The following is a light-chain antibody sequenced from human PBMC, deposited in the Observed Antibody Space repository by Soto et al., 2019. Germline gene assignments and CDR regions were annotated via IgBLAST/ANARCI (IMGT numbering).Light chain of an antibody. Sequence: EVVLTQSPGTLSLSPGERATLSCRASQSIGTSLAWYRQTPGQAPRILIYAASTRATGIPDRFSGSGSGTDFTLTINRLEPEDFAVYYSQQYGSSLPFGGGTKVEI. CDR1: QSIGTS. J-gene: IGKJ4*01. CDR3: QQYGSSLP. V-gene: IGKV3-20*01. CDR2: AAS.